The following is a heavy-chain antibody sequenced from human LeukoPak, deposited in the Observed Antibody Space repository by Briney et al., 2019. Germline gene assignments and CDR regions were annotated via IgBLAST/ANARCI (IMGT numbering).Heavy chain of an antibody. V-gene: IGHV3-74*01. CDR3: AREGDTRYSSSWYGY. CDR1: GFTFSSYW. Sequence: PGGSLRLSCAASGFTFSSYWMHWVRHAPGKGLVWVSRINTDGSSTSYADSVKGRFTISRDNAKNTLYLQMNSLRAEDTAVYYCAREGDTRYSSSWYGYWGQGTLVTVSS. CDR2: INTDGSST. D-gene: IGHD6-13*01. J-gene: IGHJ4*02.